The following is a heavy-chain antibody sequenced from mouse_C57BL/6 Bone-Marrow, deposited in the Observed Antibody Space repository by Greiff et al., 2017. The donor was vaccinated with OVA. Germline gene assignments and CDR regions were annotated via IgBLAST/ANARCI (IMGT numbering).Heavy chain of an antibody. CDR2: IDPSDSYT. V-gene: IGHV1-59*01. D-gene: IGHD3-2*02. CDR3: ARDDLAQAKAWFAY. Sequence: QVQLQQPGAELVRPGTSVKLSCKASGYTFTSYWMHWVKQRPGQGLEWIGVIDPSDSYTNYNQKFKGKATLTVDTSSSTAYMQLSSLTSEDSAVYYCARDDLAQAKAWFAYWGQGTLVTVSA. J-gene: IGHJ3*01. CDR1: GYTFTSYW.